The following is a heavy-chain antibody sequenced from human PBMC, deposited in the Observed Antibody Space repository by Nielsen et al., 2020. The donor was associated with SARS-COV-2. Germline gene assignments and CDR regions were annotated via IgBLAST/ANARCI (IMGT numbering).Heavy chain of an antibody. V-gene: IGHV4-61*01. Sequence: SETLSLTCTVSGGSVSSGSYYWSWIRQPPGKGLEWIGYIYYSGSTNYNLSLKSRVTISVDTSKNQFSLKLSSVTAADTAVYYCARESGLDTTDNWGQGVLVTVSS. CDR1: GGSVSSGSYY. CDR2: IYYSGST. J-gene: IGHJ4*02. D-gene: IGHD3/OR15-3a*01. CDR3: ARESGLDTTDN.